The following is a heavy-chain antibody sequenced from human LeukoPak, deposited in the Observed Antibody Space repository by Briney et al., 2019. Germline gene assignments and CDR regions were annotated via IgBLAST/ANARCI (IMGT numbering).Heavy chain of an antibody. V-gene: IGHV3-23*01. CDR1: GFTFSSYA. J-gene: IGHJ6*02. Sequence: GGSLRLSCAASGFTFSSYAMSWVRQAPGKGLEWVSAISGSGGSTYYADSVKGRFTISRDNSKNTLYLQMNSLRAEDTAVYYCAKALALGYCSSTSCYTYYYGMAVWGQGTTVTVSS. CDR3: AKALALGYCSSTSCYTYYYGMAV. D-gene: IGHD2-2*02. CDR2: ISGSGGST.